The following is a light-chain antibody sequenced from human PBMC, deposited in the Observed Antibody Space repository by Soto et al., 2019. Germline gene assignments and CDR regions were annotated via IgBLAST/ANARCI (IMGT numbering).Light chain of an antibody. CDR2: DAS. V-gene: IGKV1-5*01. CDR3: QQYNGYSGT. J-gene: IGKJ1*01. CDR1: QSISSW. Sequence: DIQMTQSPSTLSASVGDRVTITCRASQSISSWLAWYQQKPGKAPKLLIYDASSLESGVPSRFGGSGSGTEFTLTISSLQPDDFATYYCQQYNGYSGTFGQGTKVDIK.